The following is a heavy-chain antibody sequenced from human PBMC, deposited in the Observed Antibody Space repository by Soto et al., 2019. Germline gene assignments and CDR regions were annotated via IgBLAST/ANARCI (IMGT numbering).Heavy chain of an antibody. CDR3: AKGLYGDYRDWFDP. J-gene: IGHJ5*02. CDR2: INPGNGNT. CDR1: GYTFTSYA. V-gene: IGHV1-3*01. D-gene: IGHD4-17*01. Sequence: ASVKASCKTSGYTFTSYAVYWVRQAPGQRLEWMGWINPGNGNTKYSQKFQGRVTITRDTSASTAYMELSSLKSEDTAVYYCAKGLYGDYRDWFDPWGQGTLVTVSS.